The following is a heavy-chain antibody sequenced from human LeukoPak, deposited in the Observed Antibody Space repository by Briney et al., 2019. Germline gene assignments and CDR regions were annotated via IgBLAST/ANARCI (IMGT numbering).Heavy chain of an antibody. CDR3: ARQSRDGSKTRGYYFDF. V-gene: IGHV5-51*01. CDR2: IYPADSDT. CDR1: GYIFTPYW. Sequence: GESLKISCQVSGYIFTPYWIGWVRQMPGNGLESMGIIYPADSDTTYSPSFQGQVTISADKSINTVYLQWSNLKASDTAMYYCARQSRDGSKTRGYYFDFWGQGTLVTVSS. D-gene: IGHD3-10*01. J-gene: IGHJ4*02.